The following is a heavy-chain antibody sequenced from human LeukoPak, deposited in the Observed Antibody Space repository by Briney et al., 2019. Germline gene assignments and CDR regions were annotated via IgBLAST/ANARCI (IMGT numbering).Heavy chain of an antibody. D-gene: IGHD3-22*01. CDR1: GFTFSSYA. CDR3: ARAYDSSGYPLVGY. CDR2: ISYDGSNK. J-gene: IGHJ4*02. V-gene: IGHV3-30-3*01. Sequence: PGGSLRLSCAASGFTFSSYAMHWVRQAPGKGLEWVAVISYDGSNKYYADPVKGRFTISRDNSKNTLYLQMNSLRAEDTAVYYCARAYDSSGYPLVGYWGQGTLVTVSS.